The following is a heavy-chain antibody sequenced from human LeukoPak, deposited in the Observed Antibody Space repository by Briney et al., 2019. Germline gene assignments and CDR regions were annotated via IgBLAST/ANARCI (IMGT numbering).Heavy chain of an antibody. CDR2: MSYDGSNK. V-gene: IGHV3-30-3*01. CDR1: GFTFSLYP. D-gene: IGHD4-23*01. CDR3: AKGRQATTVVTPDDFPFDY. J-gene: IGHJ4*02. Sequence: GGSLRLSCAASGFTFSLYPMHWVRQAPGKGLEWVAVMSYDGSNKYYADSVKGRFTISRDNSKNTLYLQMNSLRAEDTAVYYCAKGRQATTVVTPDDFPFDYWGQGTLVTVSS.